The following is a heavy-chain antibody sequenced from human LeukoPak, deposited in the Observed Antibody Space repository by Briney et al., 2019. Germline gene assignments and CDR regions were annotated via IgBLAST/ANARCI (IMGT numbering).Heavy chain of an antibody. CDR1: GFIFKKTW. Sequence: PGGSLRLSCAASGFIFKKTWMTWVRQAPGKGLEWVANINDDGKTTNHVDSVKGRFTISRDNAKNSLYLQMNSLRAEDTAVYYCARDEYNWNVDAFDIWGQGTVVTVSS. J-gene: IGHJ3*02. CDR2: INDDGKTT. D-gene: IGHD1-20*01. V-gene: IGHV3-7*01. CDR3: ARDEYNWNVDAFDI.